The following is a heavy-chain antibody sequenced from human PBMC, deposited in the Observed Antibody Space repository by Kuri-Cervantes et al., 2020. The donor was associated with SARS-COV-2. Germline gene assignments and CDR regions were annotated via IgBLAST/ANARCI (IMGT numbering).Heavy chain of an antibody. CDR3: ARGTTPVYVSGPLWFHLDL. CDR2: ISETGGT. D-gene: IGHD3-10*01. CDR1: GGSISSYY. Sequence: SETLSLTCTVSGGSISSYYWSWIRQSPGKGLEWIGYISETGGTNYNPSLKSRVTVSVDISKNQFSLKMNSVNAADTAVYYCARGTTPVYVSGPLWFHLDLWGQGTLVTVSS. J-gene: IGHJ5*02. V-gene: IGHV4-59*01.